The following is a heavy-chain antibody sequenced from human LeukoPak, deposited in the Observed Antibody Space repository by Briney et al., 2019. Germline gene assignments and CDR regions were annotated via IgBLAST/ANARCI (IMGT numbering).Heavy chain of an antibody. D-gene: IGHD3-9*01. CDR3: ARANKSLVLRYFDWLSQRRSYYMDV. V-gene: IGHV1-46*01. J-gene: IGHJ6*03. CDR2: INPSGSST. CDR1: GYSFTSHY. Sequence: ASVKVSCKASGYSFTSHYMHWVRQAPGQGLEWLGLINPSGSSTLYAQKFQGRVTMTTDTSTSTAYMELRSLRSDDTAVYYCARANKSLVLRYFDWLSQRRSYYMDVWGKGTTVTISS.